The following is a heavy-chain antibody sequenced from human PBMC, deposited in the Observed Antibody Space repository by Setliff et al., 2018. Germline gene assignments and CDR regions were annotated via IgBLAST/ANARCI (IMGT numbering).Heavy chain of an antibody. J-gene: IGHJ6*03. CDR2: IYYSGST. D-gene: IGHD5-18*01. Sequence: SETLSLTCTVSGGSISSHYWSWIRQPPGKGLEWIGYIYYSGSTNYNPSLKSRVTISVDTSKNQFSLKLSSVTAADTAVYYCAGDNVDTAMGLSYYYYYYMDVWGKGTTVTVSS. CDR3: AGDNVDTAMGLSYYYYYYMDV. V-gene: IGHV4-59*11. CDR1: GGSISSHY.